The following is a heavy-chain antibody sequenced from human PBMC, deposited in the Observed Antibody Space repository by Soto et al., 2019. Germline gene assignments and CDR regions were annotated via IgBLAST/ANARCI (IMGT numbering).Heavy chain of an antibody. J-gene: IGHJ6*02. V-gene: IGHV3-53*01. Sequence: PGGSLRLSCAASGLTVSSNYMNWVRQAPGKGLEWVSAIYSGGSTYYADSVKGRFTISRDNSKNTLYLQMNSLRAEDTAVYYCARDREFHGSPYGMDVWGQGTTVTVSS. D-gene: IGHD3-10*01. CDR1: GLTVSSNY. CDR3: ARDREFHGSPYGMDV. CDR2: IYSGGST.